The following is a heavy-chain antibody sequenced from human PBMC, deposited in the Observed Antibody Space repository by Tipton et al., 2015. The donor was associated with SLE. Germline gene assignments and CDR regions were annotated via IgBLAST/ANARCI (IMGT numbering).Heavy chain of an antibody. CDR2: IRYDGSDK. Sequence: GSLRLSCAASGFTFSYYGMRWVRQAPGKGLEWVAFIRYDGSDKNYADSVKGRFTISRDNSEDTVYLELNSLSDDDTAVYFCARVSNFMSLRGEDAFDIWGQGTTVTVSS. V-gene: IGHV3-30*02. CDR1: GFTFSYYG. CDR3: ARVSNFMSLRGEDAFDI. D-gene: IGHD3-16*01. J-gene: IGHJ3*02.